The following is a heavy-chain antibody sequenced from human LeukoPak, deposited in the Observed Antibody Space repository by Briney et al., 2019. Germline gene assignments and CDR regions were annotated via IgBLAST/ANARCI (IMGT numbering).Heavy chain of an antibody. CDR2: ISGSGGST. J-gene: IGHJ4*02. Sequence: GGSLRLSCKASGFTFSSYAMSWVRQAPGKGLEWISAISGSGGSTYYADSVKGRFTISRDNSKNTLYLQMNSLRAEDTAVYYCARRRDYFDDCGQGTLVTVSS. V-gene: IGHV3-23*01. CDR1: GFTFSSYA. CDR3: ARRRDYFDD.